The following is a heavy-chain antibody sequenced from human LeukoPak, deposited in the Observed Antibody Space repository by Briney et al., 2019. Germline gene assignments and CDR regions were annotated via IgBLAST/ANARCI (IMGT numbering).Heavy chain of an antibody. J-gene: IGHJ4*02. CDR2: TSSDLNVK. CDR1: GFTFRNYV. CDR3: AREGYYGSGSPPSLYFDY. D-gene: IGHD3-10*01. Sequence: GGSLRLSCAASGFTFRNYVIHWVRQAPGKGLEWVAATSSDLNVKLYADSVKGRFTISRDNSRSTLYLQMNSLRPEDTAIYYCAREGYYGSGSPPSLYFDYWGQGTLVTVSS. V-gene: IGHV3-30-3*01.